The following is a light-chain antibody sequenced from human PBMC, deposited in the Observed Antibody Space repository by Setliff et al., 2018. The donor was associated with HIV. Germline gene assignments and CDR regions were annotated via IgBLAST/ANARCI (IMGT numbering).Light chain of an antibody. V-gene: IGLV2-8*01. Sequence: QSALVQPPSVSGSPGQSVTISCTGTSSDVGGYNYVSWYQQHPGKAPKLLIYEVSERPSGVPDRFSGSKSGNTASLTVSGLQAEDEADYYCSSYAGSNDLVFGGGT. CDR3: SSYAGSNDLV. CDR1: SSDVGGYNY. CDR2: EVS. J-gene: IGLJ2*01.